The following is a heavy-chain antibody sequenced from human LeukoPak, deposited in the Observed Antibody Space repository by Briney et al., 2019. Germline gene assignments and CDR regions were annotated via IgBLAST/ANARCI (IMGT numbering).Heavy chain of an antibody. V-gene: IGHV4-59*11. CDR2: TSHIGRT. D-gene: IGHD4-17*01. CDR3: ARDLVTVTKGFDI. Sequence: SETLSLTCAVSGDSFSSHYWTWIRQSPGTGLEWLGYTSHIGRTNYNPSLKSRVTISIDTSKNQFSLKLRSVTAADTAVYYCARDLVTVTKGFDIWGQGTMVSVSS. CDR1: GDSFSSHY. J-gene: IGHJ3*02.